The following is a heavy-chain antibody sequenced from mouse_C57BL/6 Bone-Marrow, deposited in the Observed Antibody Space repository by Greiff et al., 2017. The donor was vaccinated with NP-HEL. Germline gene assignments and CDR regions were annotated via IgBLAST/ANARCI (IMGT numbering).Heavy chain of an antibody. Sequence: EVQLVESGGDLVKPGGSLKLSCAASGFTFSSYGMSWVRQTPDKRLEWVATISSGGSYTYYPDRVKGRFTISRDNAKNTLYLQMSSLKSEDTAMYYCARMTTVVATDFDVWGTGTTVTVSS. CDR1: GFTFSSYG. V-gene: IGHV5-6*01. CDR3: ARMTTVVATDFDV. J-gene: IGHJ1*03. CDR2: ISSGGSYT. D-gene: IGHD1-1*01.